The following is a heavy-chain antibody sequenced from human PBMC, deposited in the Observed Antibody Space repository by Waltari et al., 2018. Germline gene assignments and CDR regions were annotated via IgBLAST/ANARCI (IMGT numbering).Heavy chain of an antibody. CDR3: ARVGYGVPTYSYYGMDV. CDR2: IGTDNGIA. Sequence: QVHLVQSGPEVKRPGASVKVSCKASGYTFNHYGISWVRQAPGHGLEWMGWIGTDNGIANFAERVEDRVTSTVDSPTSTAYMELRNLRSDDTAVYYCARVGYGVPTYSYYGMDVWGQGTTVTVSS. V-gene: IGHV1-18*01. CDR1: GYTFNHYG. J-gene: IGHJ6*02. D-gene: IGHD3-16*01.